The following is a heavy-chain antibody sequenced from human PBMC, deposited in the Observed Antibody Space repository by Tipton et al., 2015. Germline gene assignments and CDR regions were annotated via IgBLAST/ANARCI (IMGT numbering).Heavy chain of an antibody. CDR3: ARLGGSGNGAPSGWFDP. CDR1: GDSISSRSYY. Sequence: TLSLTCSVSGDSISSRSYYWGWIRQPPGRGLEWIGSIHYSGSTYYNSSLKSRLTISVDTSKNQFSLKVNYATTPDTAVYYCARLGGSGNGAPSGWFDPWGRGILVIVSS. D-gene: IGHD3-10*01. CDR2: IHYSGST. V-gene: IGHV4-39*01. J-gene: IGHJ5*02.